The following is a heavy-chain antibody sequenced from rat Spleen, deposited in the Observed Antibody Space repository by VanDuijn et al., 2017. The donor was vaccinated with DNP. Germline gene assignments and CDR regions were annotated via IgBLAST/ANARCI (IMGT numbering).Heavy chain of an antibody. CDR3: ARDGKLAN. V-gene: IGHV4-2*01. D-gene: IGHD5-1*01. CDR2: ITNTGDST. Sequence: EVKFVESGGGLVQPGRSLKLSCAASGFIFNDFWMGWVRQAPGKGLEWVASITNTGDSTYYSDSVKGRFSISRDNVQNTLYLQMTKLGSEDTAIYYCARDGKLANWGQGVMVTVSS. J-gene: IGHJ2*01. CDR1: GFIFNDFW.